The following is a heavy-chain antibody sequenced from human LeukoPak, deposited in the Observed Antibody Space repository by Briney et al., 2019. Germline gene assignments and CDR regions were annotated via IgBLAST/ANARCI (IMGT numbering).Heavy chain of an antibody. CDR2: ISGSGGST. CDR3: AKSLSDYFIFDY. CDR1: GFTFSSYA. J-gene: IGHJ4*02. D-gene: IGHD3-22*01. V-gene: IGHV3-23*01. Sequence: GGSLRLSCAASGFTFSSYAMSWVRQAPGKGLEWVSAISGSGGSTYYADSVKGRFTISRDNSKNTLYLQMNSLRAEDTAIYYCAKSLSDYFIFDYWGQGTLVTVSS.